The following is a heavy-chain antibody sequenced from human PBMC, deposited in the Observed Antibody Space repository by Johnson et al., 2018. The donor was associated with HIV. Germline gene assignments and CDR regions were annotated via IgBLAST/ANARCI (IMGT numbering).Heavy chain of an antibody. V-gene: IGHV3-66*02. CDR3: AREGRDLVTRGSFDV. J-gene: IGHJ3*01. CDR1: GITVSSNY. CDR2: IFTVGDV. Sequence: VLLVESGGGLAQPGGSLRLSCAASGITVSSNYMSWVRQAPGKGLEWVSVIFTVGDVYYADSVKGRFTISRDTSKNFLYLQMNSLRPEDTAVYYCAREGRDLVTRGSFDVWGQGTVVTVSS. D-gene: IGHD5-18*01.